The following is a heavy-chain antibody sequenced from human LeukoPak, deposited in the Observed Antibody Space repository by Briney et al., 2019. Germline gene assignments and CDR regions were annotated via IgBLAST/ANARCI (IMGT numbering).Heavy chain of an antibody. CDR2: IYYSGST. V-gene: IGHV4-61*01. Sequence: SETLSLTCTVSGGSISSSSYYWSWIRQPPGKGLEWIAYIYYSGSTSYNPSLKSRVTISVDTSKNQFSLKLNSVTAADTAMYYCARLFHPALSGNYPFDYWGQGTLVTVSS. J-gene: IGHJ4*02. CDR1: GGSISSSSYY. D-gene: IGHD1-26*01. CDR3: ARLFHPALSGNYPFDY.